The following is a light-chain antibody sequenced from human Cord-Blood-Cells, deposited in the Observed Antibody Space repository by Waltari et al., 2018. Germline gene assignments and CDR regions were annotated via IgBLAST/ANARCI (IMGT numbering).Light chain of an antibody. J-gene: IGLJ2*01. CDR3: NSRDSGGNHVV. V-gene: IGLV3-19*01. CDR1: SLRSYY. CDR2: GKN. Sequence: SSELTQAPAVSVALGQTVRITCQGDSLRSYYASWYQQKPGQAPVLVMYGKNSRPSGIPDRFSGSSSGNTASWTITGAQAEDEADYYCNSRDSGGNHVVFGGGTKLTVL.